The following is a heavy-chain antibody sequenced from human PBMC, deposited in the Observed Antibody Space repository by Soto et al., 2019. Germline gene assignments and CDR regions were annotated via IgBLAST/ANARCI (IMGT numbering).Heavy chain of an antibody. CDR1: GGSISSYY. Sequence: PSETLSLTCTVSGGSISSYYWSWTRQPPGKGLEWIGYIYYSGSTNYNPSLKSRVTISVDTSKNQFSLKLSSVTAADTAVYYCARERLTSYYYYGMDVWGQGPTVTVSS. CDR2: IYYSGST. J-gene: IGHJ6*02. D-gene: IGHD3-22*01. V-gene: IGHV4-59*01. CDR3: ARERLTSYYYYGMDV.